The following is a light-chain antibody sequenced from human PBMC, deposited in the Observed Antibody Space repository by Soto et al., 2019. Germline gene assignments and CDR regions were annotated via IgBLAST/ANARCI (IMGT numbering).Light chain of an antibody. CDR2: EVS. Sequence: QSMPTQPPSVYGYTGQSVPISCTGTSSDVGSYNRVSWYQQPPGTAPKLLIYEVSNRPSGVPDRFSGSKSGNTASLTISGLQAEDEADYYCSSYTSSSIYVFGSGSKVTV. CDR3: SSYTSSSIYV. J-gene: IGLJ1*01. CDR1: SSDVGSYNR. V-gene: IGLV2-18*02.